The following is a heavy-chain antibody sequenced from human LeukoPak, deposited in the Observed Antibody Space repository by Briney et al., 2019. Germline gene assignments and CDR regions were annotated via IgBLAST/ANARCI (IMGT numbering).Heavy chain of an antibody. CDR1: GVTFSSYW. V-gene: IGHV3-7*01. J-gene: IGHJ4*02. CDR3: ARDIFDY. CDR2: IKEDGSEK. Sequence: GGSLRLSCAASGVTFSSYWMNWVRQAPGKGLEWVANIKEDGSEKYYVDSVKGRFTISRDNAENSLYLQMNSLRAEDTAVYYCARDIFDYRGQGTLVTVSS.